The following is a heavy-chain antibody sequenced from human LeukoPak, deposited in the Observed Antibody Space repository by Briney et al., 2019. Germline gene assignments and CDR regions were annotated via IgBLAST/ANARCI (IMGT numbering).Heavy chain of an antibody. D-gene: IGHD3-3*01. CDR2: ISSRSSYI. CDR3: ARDIGPYYDFWSGFSDDAFDI. Sequence: GGSLRLSCAASAFTFSSYSMNWVRQAPGKGLEWVLSISSRSSYIYYADSVKGRFTISRDNAKNSLYLRMNSLRAEDTAVYYCARDIGPYYDFWSGFSDDAFDIWGQGTMVTVSS. V-gene: IGHV3-21*01. CDR1: AFTFSSYS. J-gene: IGHJ3*02.